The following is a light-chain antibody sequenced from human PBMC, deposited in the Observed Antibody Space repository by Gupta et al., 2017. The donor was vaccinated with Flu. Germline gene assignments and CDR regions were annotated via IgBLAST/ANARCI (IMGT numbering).Light chain of an antibody. CDR1: SSDVGSYNL. CDR2: EVS. CDR3: CSYAGSSTAVV. V-gene: IGLV2-23*02. Sequence: ITISCTGTSSDVGSYNLVSWYQQHPGKAPKLMIYEVSKRPSGVSNRFSGSKSGNTASLTIAGLQAEDEADYYCCSYAGSSTAVVFGGGTKLTVL. J-gene: IGLJ2*01.